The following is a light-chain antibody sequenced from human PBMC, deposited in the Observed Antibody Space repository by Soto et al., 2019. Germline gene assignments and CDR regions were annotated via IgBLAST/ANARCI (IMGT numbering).Light chain of an antibody. Sequence: EIVMTQSPATLSVSPGGRATLSCRASQSISDTLAWYQQKPGQAPRLLIYGASTRATGFPARFSGSGSGTDFTLTISSLQSEDRATYFCQQYDDLPLTFGGGTKVEIK. J-gene: IGKJ4*01. CDR2: GAS. CDR1: QSISDT. CDR3: QQYDDLPLT. V-gene: IGKV3-15*01.